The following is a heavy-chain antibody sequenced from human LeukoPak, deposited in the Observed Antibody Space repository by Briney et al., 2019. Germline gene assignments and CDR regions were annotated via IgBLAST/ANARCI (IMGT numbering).Heavy chain of an antibody. CDR1: GDSFTSVTDY. CDR3: ARTRSTSRQPNWFDP. V-gene: IGHV4-39*07. Sequence: SETLSLTCTVSGDSFTSVTDYWAWIRQPPGKGLEWIASGDYSGGTYYNPSLKSRVTISVDTSKNQFSLKVTSVTAADTAVYYCARTRSTSRQPNWFDPWGQGTLVTVSS. CDR2: GDYSGGT. D-gene: IGHD2-2*01. J-gene: IGHJ5*02.